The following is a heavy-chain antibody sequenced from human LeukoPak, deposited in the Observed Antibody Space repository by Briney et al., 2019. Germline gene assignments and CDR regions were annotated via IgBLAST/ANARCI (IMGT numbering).Heavy chain of an antibody. CDR2: ISAYNGNT. CDR3: AASLPPFFYYYYGMDV. CDR1: GYTFTSYG. Sequence: ASVKVSCKASGYTFTSYGISWVRQAPGQGLEWMGWISAYNGNTNYAQKFQERVTITRDMSTSTAYMELSSLRPEDTAVYYCAASLPPFFYYYYGMDVWGQGTTVTVSS. V-gene: IGHV1-18*01. J-gene: IGHJ6*02.